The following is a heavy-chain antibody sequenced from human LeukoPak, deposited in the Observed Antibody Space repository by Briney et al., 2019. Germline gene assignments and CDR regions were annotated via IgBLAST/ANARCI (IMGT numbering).Heavy chain of an antibody. CDR2: ISYDGSNK. V-gene: IGHV3-30*18. CDR3: VKVEEWELLQPPDY. D-gene: IGHD1-26*01. CDR1: GFTFSSYG. J-gene: IGHJ4*02. Sequence: GGSLRLSCAASGFTFSSYGMHWVRQAPGKGLEWVAVISYDGSNKYYADSVKGRFTISRDNSKNTLYLQMNSLRAEDTAVYYCVKVEEWELLQPPDYWGQGTLVTVSS.